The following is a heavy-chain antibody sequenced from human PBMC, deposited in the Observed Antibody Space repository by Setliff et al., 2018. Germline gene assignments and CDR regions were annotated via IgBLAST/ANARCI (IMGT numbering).Heavy chain of an antibody. CDR2: IYYSGTT. D-gene: IGHD4-4*01. CDR1: GGSISTYY. V-gene: IGHV4-59*01. CDR3: ARGAYIGLDY. Sequence: LSLTCTVSGGSISTYYWTWIRQPPGKALEWIGYIYYSGTTNYSPSLKSRVTISIDMSRNQFSLKLNSVTAADTAVYYCARGAYIGLDYWGQGTLVTVSS. J-gene: IGHJ4*02.